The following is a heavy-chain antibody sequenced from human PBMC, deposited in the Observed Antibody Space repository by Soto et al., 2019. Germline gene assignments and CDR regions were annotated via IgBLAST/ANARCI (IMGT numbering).Heavy chain of an antibody. Sequence: EGSLSRSCGVSGLTFSSHGTQQVHPAPGPRLPGVALISFDGSNKIYADSVKGRFTISKDNSKNTLYLEMNSLRAEDTAVYYCARRERTWIQLWQTSYYGMDVWGQGTTVNVSS. V-gene: IGHV3-33*05. CDR1: GLTFSSHG. D-gene: IGHD5-18*01. CDR3: ARRERTWIQLWQTSYYGMDV. J-gene: IGHJ6*02. CDR2: ISFDGSNK.